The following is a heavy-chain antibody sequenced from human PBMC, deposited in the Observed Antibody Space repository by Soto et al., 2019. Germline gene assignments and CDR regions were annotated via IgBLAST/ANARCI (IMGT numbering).Heavy chain of an antibody. Sequence: VQLVESGGGLVQPGRSLRLSCAASGFTFDDYAMHWVRQAPGKGLEWVSGISWNSGSIGYADSVKGRFTISRDNAKNSLYLQMNSLRAEDTALYYCAKVTDDYGDPYFQHWGQGTLVTVSS. CDR3: AKVTDDYGDPYFQH. V-gene: IGHV3-9*01. CDR2: ISWNSGSI. CDR1: GFTFDDYA. D-gene: IGHD4-17*01. J-gene: IGHJ1*01.